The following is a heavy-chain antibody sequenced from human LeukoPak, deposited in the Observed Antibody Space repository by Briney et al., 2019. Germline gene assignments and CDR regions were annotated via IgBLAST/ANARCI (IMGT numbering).Heavy chain of an antibody. Sequence: ASVKVSCKASGYTFTSYLIHWVRHAPGQGPEWMGVMYTSGGGTTYAQKFQGRVTMTRDTSTSTVYMELSSLRFEDTAVYYCARERGSTQCFAYWGQGTLVTVSS. CDR3: ARERGSTQCFAY. CDR2: MYTSGGGT. J-gene: IGHJ4*02. CDR1: GYTFTSYL. D-gene: IGHD3-10*01. V-gene: IGHV1-46*01.